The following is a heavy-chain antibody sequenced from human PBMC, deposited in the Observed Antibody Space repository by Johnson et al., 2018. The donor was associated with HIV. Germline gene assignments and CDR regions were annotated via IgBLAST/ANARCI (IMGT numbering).Heavy chain of an antibody. CDR2: IYSGGST. J-gene: IGHJ3*02. Sequence: VQVVESGGGLIQPGGSLRLSCAASGFTVSSNYMSWVRQAPGKGLEWVSVIYSGGSTYYADSVKGRFTISRDNAKNTLYLQMNSRRAEDTAVYYCAKVYNWNSLKGAFDIWGQGTMVTVSS. CDR3: AKVYNWNSLKGAFDI. D-gene: IGHD1-7*01. V-gene: IGHV3-66*03. CDR1: GFTVSSNY.